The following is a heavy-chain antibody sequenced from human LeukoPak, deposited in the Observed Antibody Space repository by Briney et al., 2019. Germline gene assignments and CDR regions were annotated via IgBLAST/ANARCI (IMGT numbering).Heavy chain of an antibody. CDR1: GFTFSSYS. D-gene: IGHD3-10*01. V-gene: IGHV3-48*01. Sequence: GGSLRLSCAASGFTFSSYSMNWVRQAPGKGLEWVSHISSSSRTIYYADSVKGRFTISRDNAKNSLYLQMNSLRAEDTAVYYCARAGFTFSDYFGSFFDFWGQGTLVTVSS. CDR3: ARAGFTFSDYFGSFFDF. CDR2: ISSSSRTI. J-gene: IGHJ5*01.